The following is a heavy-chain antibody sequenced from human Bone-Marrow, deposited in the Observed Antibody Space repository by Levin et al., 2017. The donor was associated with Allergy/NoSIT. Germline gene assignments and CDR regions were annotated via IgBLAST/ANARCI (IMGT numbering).Heavy chain of an antibody. J-gene: IGHJ6*02. CDR3: ARETGYSSGWYGIYYYYGMDV. D-gene: IGHD6-19*01. CDR1: GFTFSSYW. V-gene: IGHV3-74*01. CDR2: INSDGSST. Sequence: GGSLRLSCAASGFTFSSYWMHWVRQAPGKGLVWVSRINSDGSSTSYADSVKGRFTISRDNAKNTLYLQMNSLRAEDTAVYYCARETGYSSGWYGIYYYYGMDVWGQGTTVTVSS.